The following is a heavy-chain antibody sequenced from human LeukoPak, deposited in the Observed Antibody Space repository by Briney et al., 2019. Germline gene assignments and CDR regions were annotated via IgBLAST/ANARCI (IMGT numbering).Heavy chain of an antibody. V-gene: IGHV4-4*07. CDR2: IYTSGST. CDR3: ARDLSIAAAGTLFDY. Sequence: SETLSLTCTVSGGSISSYYWSWIRQPAGKGLEWIGRIYTSGSTNYNPSLKSRVTMSVDTSKNQLSLKLSSVTAADTAVYYCARDLSIAAAGTLFDYWGQGTLVTVSS. CDR1: GGSISSYY. D-gene: IGHD6-13*01. J-gene: IGHJ4*02.